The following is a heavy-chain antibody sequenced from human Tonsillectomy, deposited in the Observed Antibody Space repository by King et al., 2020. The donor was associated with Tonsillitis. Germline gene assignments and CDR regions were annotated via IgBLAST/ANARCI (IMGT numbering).Heavy chain of an antibody. V-gene: IGHV4-34*01. CDR3: ARGLWYWNGVVHALDY. CDR1: GGSFSGYY. Sequence: VQLQQWGAGLLKPSETLSLTCAVYGGSFSGYYWSWIRQPPGKGLEWIGEINHSGSTNYNPSLKSRVTISVDTSKNQFSLKLTSVTAADTAVYYCARGLWYWNGVVHALDYCGQGTLVTVSS. D-gene: IGHD3-3*01. CDR2: INHSGST. J-gene: IGHJ4*02.